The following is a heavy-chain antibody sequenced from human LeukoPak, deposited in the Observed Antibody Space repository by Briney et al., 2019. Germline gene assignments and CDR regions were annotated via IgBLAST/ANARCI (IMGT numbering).Heavy chain of an antibody. CDR1: GYTFTGYY. Sequence: SVKVSCKASGYTFTGYYMHWVRQAPGQGLEWMGGIIPIFGTANYAQKFQGRVTITTDESTSTAYMELSSLRSEDTAVYYCAREAEVPAAHYNYYYYMDVWGKGTTVTVSS. CDR3: AREAEVPAAHYNYYYYMDV. V-gene: IGHV1-69*05. CDR2: IIPIFGTA. D-gene: IGHD2-2*01. J-gene: IGHJ6*03.